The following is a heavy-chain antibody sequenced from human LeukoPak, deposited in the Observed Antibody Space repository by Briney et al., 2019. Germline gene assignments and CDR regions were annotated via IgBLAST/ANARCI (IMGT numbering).Heavy chain of an antibody. CDR2: INPNSGGT. D-gene: IGHD6-13*01. Sequence: ASVTVSCMASGYTFTDYYMHWVRQAPGQGLEWMGWINPNSGGTNYAQKFQGRVTMTRDTSISTAYMELSRLRSDDTAVFYCAREEVIAAAGPTLDYWGQGALVTVSS. CDR1: GYTFTDYY. CDR3: AREEVIAAAGPTLDY. V-gene: IGHV1-2*02. J-gene: IGHJ4*02.